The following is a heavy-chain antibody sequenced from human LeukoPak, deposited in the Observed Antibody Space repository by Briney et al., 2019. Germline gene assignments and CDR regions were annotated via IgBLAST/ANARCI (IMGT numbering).Heavy chain of an antibody. D-gene: IGHD3-3*01. V-gene: IGHV1-2*02. CDR1: GYTFTGYY. Sequence: ASVKVSCKASGYTFTGYYMHWVRQAPGQGLEWMGWINPNSGGTNYAQKFQCRVTMTRDTSISTAYMELSRLRSDDTAVYYCARDWKMRYYDFWSGPGDAFDIWGQGTMVTVSS. CDR2: INPNSGGT. J-gene: IGHJ3*02. CDR3: ARDWKMRYYDFWSGPGDAFDI.